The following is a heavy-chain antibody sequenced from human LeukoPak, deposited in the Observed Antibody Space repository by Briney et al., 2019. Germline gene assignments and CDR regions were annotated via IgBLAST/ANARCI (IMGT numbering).Heavy chain of an antibody. CDR1: GFPLSSYS. CDR3: VRVKGSYFDY. CDR2: ISSSGSAI. Sequence: GGSLRLSCAASGFPLSSYSINWVRQAPGKGLEWVSYISSSGSAIYYVDSVKGRFTVSRDNAKNSLFLQMNSPRAEDTAVYYCVRVKGSYFDYWGQGSLVTVSS. V-gene: IGHV3-48*01. D-gene: IGHD2-15*01. J-gene: IGHJ4*02.